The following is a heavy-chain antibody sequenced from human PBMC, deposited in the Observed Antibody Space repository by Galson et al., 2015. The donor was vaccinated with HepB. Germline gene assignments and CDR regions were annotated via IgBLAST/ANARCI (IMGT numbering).Heavy chain of an antibody. J-gene: IGHJ2*01. V-gene: IGHV3-23*01. D-gene: IGHD4-17*01. Sequence: SLRLSCAASGFTFSSYAMSWVRQAPGKGLEWVSAISGSGGSTYYADSVKGRFTISRDNSKNTLYLQMNSLRAEDTAVYYCAKEGPPTSYGDYLRYWYFDLWGRGTLATVSS. CDR3: AKEGPPTSYGDYLRYWYFDL. CDR2: ISGSGGST. CDR1: GFTFSSYA.